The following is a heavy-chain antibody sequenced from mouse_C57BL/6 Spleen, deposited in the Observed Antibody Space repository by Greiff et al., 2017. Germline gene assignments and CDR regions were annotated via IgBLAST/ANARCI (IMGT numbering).Heavy chain of an antibody. J-gene: IGHJ4*01. CDR1: GFSLTSYG. Sequence: QVQLQQSGPGLVQPSQSLSITCTVSGFSLTSYGVHWVRQSPGKGLEWLGVIWSGGSTDYNAAFISRLSISKDNTKSQVFFKMNSLQAADTAIYYCARNSWDYAMDYWGQGTSVTVSS. CDR2: IWSGGST. CDR3: ARNSWDYAMDY. V-gene: IGHV2-2*01.